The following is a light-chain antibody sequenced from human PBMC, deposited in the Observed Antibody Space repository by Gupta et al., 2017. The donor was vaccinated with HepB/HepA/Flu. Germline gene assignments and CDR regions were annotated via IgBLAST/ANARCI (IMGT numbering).Light chain of an antibody. Sequence: EIVLTQSPATLSLSPGHRATLSCRASQSVGSYLAWYKQKPGQGPRRLIYDTSNRSNAITPRFSDSGGGTDSNLTIISREPEDFALYYCQQRTNRHPYVTFGHGTKVDIK. CDR2: DTS. CDR3: QQRTNRHPYVT. CDR1: QSVGSY. V-gene: IGKV3-11*01. J-gene: IGKJ3*01.